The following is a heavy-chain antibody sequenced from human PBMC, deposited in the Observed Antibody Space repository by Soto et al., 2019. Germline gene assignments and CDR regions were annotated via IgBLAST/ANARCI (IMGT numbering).Heavy chain of an antibody. V-gene: IGHV1-69*06. D-gene: IGHD3-22*01. CDR3: ARPYYYDSSGYPDLDYSYYYGMDV. J-gene: IGHJ6*04. CDR2: IIPIFGTA. CDR1: GGTFSSYA. Sequence: SVKVSCKASGGTFSSYAISWVRQAPGQGLEWMGGIIPIFGTANYAQKFQGRVTITADKSTSTAYMELSSLRSEDTAVYYCARPYYYDSSGYPDLDYSYYYGMDVWGKGPTVTVSS.